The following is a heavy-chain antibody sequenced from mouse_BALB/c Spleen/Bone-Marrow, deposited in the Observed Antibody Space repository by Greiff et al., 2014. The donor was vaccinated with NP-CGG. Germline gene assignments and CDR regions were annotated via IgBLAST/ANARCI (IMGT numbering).Heavy chain of an antibody. CDR2: IWAGGSK. CDR1: GFSFTRYG. D-gene: IGHD1-2*01. V-gene: IGHV2-9*02. Sequence: VKLVVSGPGLVAPSQSLSITCTVSGFSFTRYGVHWVRQPPGKGLEWLGVIWAGGSKNYNSTLMSRLSINKDNSKSQVFLKMNSLQTDDTAMYYCAKTTTAYYAMDYWGQGTSVTVSS. CDR3: AKTTTAYYAMDY. J-gene: IGHJ4*01.